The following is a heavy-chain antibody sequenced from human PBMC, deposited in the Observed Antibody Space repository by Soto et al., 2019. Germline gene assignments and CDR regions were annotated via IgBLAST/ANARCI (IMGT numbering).Heavy chain of an antibody. D-gene: IGHD6-19*01. J-gene: IGHJ4*02. CDR3: ARGPEAVAGTFDY. Sequence: ESGGGLVKPGGSLRLSCAASGFTFRSYSMNWVRQAPGKGLEWVSSISSSSSYIYYADSVKGRFTISRDNAKNSLYLQMNSLRAEDTAVYYCARGPEAVAGTFDYWGQGTLVTVSS. CDR1: GFTFRSYS. CDR2: ISSSSSYI. V-gene: IGHV3-21*01.